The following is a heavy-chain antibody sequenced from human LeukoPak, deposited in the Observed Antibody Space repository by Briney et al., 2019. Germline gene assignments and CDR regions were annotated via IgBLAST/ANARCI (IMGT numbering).Heavy chain of an antibody. Sequence: ASVKVSCKASGYTFTGYYMHWVRQAPGQGLEWMGWINPNSGGTNYAQKFQGRVTMTRDTSISTAYMELSRLRSDDTAVYYCAKERIVAGITDYWGQGTLVTVSS. CDR3: AKERIVAGITDY. D-gene: IGHD6-19*01. CDR1: GYTFTGYY. J-gene: IGHJ4*02. CDR2: INPNSGGT. V-gene: IGHV1-2*02.